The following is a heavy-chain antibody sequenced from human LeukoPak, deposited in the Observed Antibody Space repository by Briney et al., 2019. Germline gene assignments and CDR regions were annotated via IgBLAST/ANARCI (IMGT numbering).Heavy chain of an antibody. Sequence: SETLSLTCTVSGGSVSRGSYYWSWIRQPPGKGLEWIGYIYYSGSTNYNPSLKSRVTISVDTSKNQFSLKLSSVTAADTAVYYCAREDGSGSYFPNNWFDPWGQGTLVTVSS. V-gene: IGHV4-61*01. CDR3: AREDGSGSYFPNNWFDP. CDR2: IYYSGST. D-gene: IGHD3-10*01. CDR1: GGSVSRGSYY. J-gene: IGHJ5*02.